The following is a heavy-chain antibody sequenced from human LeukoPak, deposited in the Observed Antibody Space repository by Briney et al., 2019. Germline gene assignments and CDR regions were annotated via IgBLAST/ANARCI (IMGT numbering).Heavy chain of an antibody. D-gene: IGHD4-17*01. CDR1: GFTFSNAW. V-gene: IGHV3-15*07. CDR2: IKSKTDGGTT. Sequence: GSLRLSCAASGFTFSNAWMNWVRRAPGKGLEWVGRIKSKTDGGTTGYAAPVKGRFTISRDDSKNTLYLQMNSLKTEDTAVYYCAKDPDYGDYALDYWGQGTLVTVSS. CDR3: AKDPDYGDYALDY. J-gene: IGHJ4*02.